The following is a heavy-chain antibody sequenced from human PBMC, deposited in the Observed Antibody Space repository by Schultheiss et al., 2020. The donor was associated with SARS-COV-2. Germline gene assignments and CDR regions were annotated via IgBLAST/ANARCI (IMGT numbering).Heavy chain of an antibody. J-gene: IGHJ1*01. D-gene: IGHD6-19*01. CDR1: GFTFSDYY. Sequence: GSLRLSCAASGFTFSDYYMSWIRQAPGKGLEWVSYISSSGSTIYYADSVKGRFTISRDNAKNSLYLQMNSLRAEDTAVYYCARGVYSSGWSGPRGWVYFQHWGQGTLVTVSS. CDR3: ARGVYSSGWSGPRGWVYFQH. V-gene: IGHV3-11*01. CDR2: ISSSGSTI.